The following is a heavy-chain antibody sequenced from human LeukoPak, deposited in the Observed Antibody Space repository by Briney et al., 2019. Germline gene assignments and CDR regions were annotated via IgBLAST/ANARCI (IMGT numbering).Heavy chain of an antibody. CDR1: GGSISSYY. V-gene: IGHV4-59*12. CDR2: IHYSGST. Sequence: SETLSLTCTVSGGSISSYYWTWIRQAPGKGLEWIGYIHYSGSTNYNPSLKSRVTTPLDTSKNQVSLRLYSVTAADTAVYYCARFCDGGWCPDYWGQGTLVTVSS. CDR3: ARFCDGGWCPDY. J-gene: IGHJ4*02. D-gene: IGHD2-21*01.